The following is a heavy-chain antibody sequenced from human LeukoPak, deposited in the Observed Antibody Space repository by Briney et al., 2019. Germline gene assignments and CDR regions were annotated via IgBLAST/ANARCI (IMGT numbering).Heavy chain of an antibody. J-gene: IGHJ4*02. Sequence: GGSLRLSCAASGFTFSNYAMSWVRQAPGKGLEWVSVISDSGYSTHYADSVKGRFTNSKDNSKNTLDLQMNSLRVEDTALYYCAKEGGSSWLYYFDYWGQGALVTVSS. D-gene: IGHD6-13*01. CDR2: ISDSGYST. CDR1: GFTFSNYA. CDR3: AKEGGSSWLYYFDY. V-gene: IGHV3-23*01.